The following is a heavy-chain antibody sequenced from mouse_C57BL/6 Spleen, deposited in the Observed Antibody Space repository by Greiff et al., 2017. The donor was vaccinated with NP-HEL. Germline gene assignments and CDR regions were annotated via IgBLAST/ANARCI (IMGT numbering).Heavy chain of an antibody. J-gene: IGHJ2*01. CDR1: GFTFTDYY. V-gene: IGHV7-3*01. CDR2: IRNKANGYTT. Sequence: EVQLVESGGGLVQPGGSLSLSCAASGFTFTDYYMSWVRQPPGKALEWLGFIRNKANGYTTEYIASVKGRFTISRDNSQSILYLQMNALRAEDSATYYCARSPITTVVFDYWGQGTTLTVSS. CDR3: ARSPITTVVFDY. D-gene: IGHD1-1*01.